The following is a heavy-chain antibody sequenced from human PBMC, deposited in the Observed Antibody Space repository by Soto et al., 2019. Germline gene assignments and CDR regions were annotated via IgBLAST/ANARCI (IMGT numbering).Heavy chain of an antibody. V-gene: IGHV4-4*07. J-gene: IGHJ5*02. CDR3: VRDVGGSGWFDP. CDR1: GISIDNYY. CDR2: IYSSGTT. Sequence: PSETLSLTCTVSGISIDNYYCSWIRQSAGKGLEWIGRIYSSGTTNYNPSLKSRVTMSVDMSKSQFSLNVRSVTAADTAVYYCVRDVGGSGWFDPWGQGTLVTVSS.